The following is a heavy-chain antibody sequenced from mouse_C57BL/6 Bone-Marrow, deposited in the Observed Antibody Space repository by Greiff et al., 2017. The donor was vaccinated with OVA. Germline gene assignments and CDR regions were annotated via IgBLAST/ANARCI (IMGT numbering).Heavy chain of an antibody. Sequence: EVQGVESGGDLVKPGGSLKLSCAASGFTFSSYGMSWVRQTPDKRLEWVATISSGGSYTYYPDSVKGRFTISRDNAKNTLYLQMSSLKSEDTAMYYCASPLGRRFAYWGQGTLVTVSA. CDR1: GFTFSSYG. V-gene: IGHV5-6*01. CDR2: ISSGGSYT. D-gene: IGHD4-1*01. J-gene: IGHJ3*01. CDR3: ASPLGRRFAY.